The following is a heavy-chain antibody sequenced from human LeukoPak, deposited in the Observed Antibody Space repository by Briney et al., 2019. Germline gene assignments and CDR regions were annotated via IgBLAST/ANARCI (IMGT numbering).Heavy chain of an antibody. CDR3: ARDKIVGATRFDP. D-gene: IGHD1-26*01. J-gene: IGHJ5*02. Sequence: GGSLRLSCVASGFTFTGHSMHWVRQAPGKGLEWVAVVADDEKTIFYADSLKGRFTVSRDNSKNTVYLQMNSLRAEDTAVYYCARDKIVGATRFDPWGQGTLVTVSS. CDR2: VADDEKTI. V-gene: IGHV3-30*04. CDR1: GFTFTGHS.